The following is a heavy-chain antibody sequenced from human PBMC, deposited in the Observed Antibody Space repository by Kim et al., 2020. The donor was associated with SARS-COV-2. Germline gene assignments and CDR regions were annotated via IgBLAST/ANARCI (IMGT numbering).Heavy chain of an antibody. D-gene: IGHD1-7*01. CDR2: IYTSGST. CDR3: ARDQVTGTTRRVNWFDP. V-gene: IGHV4-4*07. Sequence: SETLSLTCTVSGGSISSYYWSWIRQPAGKGLEWIGRIYTSGSTNYNPSLKSRVTMSVDTSKNQFSLKLSSVTAADTAVYYCARDQVTGTTRRVNWFDPWGQGTLVTVSS. CDR1: GGSISSYY. J-gene: IGHJ5*02.